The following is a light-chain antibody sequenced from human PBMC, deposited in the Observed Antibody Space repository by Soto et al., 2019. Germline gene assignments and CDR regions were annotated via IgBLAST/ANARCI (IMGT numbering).Light chain of an antibody. CDR1: QSISSW. CDR3: QQYNSYPS. Sequence: DIQMTQSPSTLSASVGDRVTITCRASQSISSWLAWYQQKPGKAPKLLIYKASSLESGVPSRFSGSGSGTEFTLTISSLQPDDFATSYCQQYNSYPSFGGGTKVESK. J-gene: IGKJ4*01. CDR2: KAS. V-gene: IGKV1-5*03.